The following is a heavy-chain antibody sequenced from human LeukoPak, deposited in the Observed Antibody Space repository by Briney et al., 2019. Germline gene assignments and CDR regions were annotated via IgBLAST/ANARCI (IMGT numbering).Heavy chain of an antibody. CDR3: VRAGYTYGTLYF. D-gene: IGHD5-18*01. V-gene: IGHV3-7*01. J-gene: IGHJ4*02. CDR1: GFTFRDYW. CDR2: IKQDGGDK. Sequence: GGSLRLSCAASGFTFRDYWMTWVRQAPGKGLEWVADIKQDGGDKNYVDSVKGRFTISRDNAQNSLYLQMDSLRAEDTAVYYCVRAGYTYGTLYFWGQGTLVTVSS.